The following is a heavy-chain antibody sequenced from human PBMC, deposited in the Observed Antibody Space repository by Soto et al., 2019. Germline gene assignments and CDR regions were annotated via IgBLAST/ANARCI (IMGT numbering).Heavy chain of an antibody. Sequence: SVKVSCKTSGFTFRSSAVQWVRQARGQRLEWIGWLVVGTGNTNYAQKFQQRVTISSDRSTNTVSMELSSLTSEDTAVYYCATGAYCSGGSCSDHYYYYYGMDLWGQGTTVTVSS. D-gene: IGHD2-15*01. CDR2: LVVGTGNT. J-gene: IGHJ6*02. CDR1: GFTFRSSA. CDR3: ATGAYCSGGSCSDHYYYYYGMDL. V-gene: IGHV1-58*01.